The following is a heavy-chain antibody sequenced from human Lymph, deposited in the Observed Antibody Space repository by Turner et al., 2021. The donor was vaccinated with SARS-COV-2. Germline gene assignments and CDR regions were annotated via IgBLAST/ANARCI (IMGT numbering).Heavy chain of an antibody. D-gene: IGHD4-17*01. CDR1: GFTFSTYS. J-gene: IGHJ4*02. CDR3: ARDIPTTADYFDY. V-gene: IGHV3-21*01. CDR2: ISSSSSYI. Sequence: EVQLVESGGALVKPGGSLRLACAASGFTFSTYSMNWVRQAPGKGLEWISSISSSSSYIYYADSVKGRFTISRDDAKNSLYLQMISLRAEDTAVYFCARDIPTTADYFDYWGQETLVTFSS.